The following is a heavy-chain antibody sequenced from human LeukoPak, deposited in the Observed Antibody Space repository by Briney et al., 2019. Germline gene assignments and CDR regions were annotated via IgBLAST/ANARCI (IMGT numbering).Heavy chain of an antibody. J-gene: IGHJ6*03. Sequence: ASVKVSCKASGYTFTSYAMHWVRQAPGQRLEWVGWISCYNGDTKYAQKFQGRVTMTRNTSISTAYMELSSLRSEDTAVYYCARGFATMSYYMDVWGKGTTVTISS. D-gene: IGHD5-24*01. CDR2: ISCYNGDT. CDR1: GYTFTSYA. CDR3: ARGFATMSYYMDV. V-gene: IGHV1-3*01.